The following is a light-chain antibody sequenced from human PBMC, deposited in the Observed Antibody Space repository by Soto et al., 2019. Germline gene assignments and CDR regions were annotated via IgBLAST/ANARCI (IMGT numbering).Light chain of an antibody. CDR3: SSYAGNSNVI. CDR1: SNDVGSYNL. CDR2: EGS. V-gene: IGLV2-23*01. J-gene: IGLJ2*01. Sequence: QSALTQPASVSGSPGQSIPISCTGTSNDVGSYNLVSWYQQHPGKAPKLMIYEGSKRPSGVSNRFSGSKSGNTASLTISGLQAEDEADYYCSSYAGNSNVIFGGGTKLTVL.